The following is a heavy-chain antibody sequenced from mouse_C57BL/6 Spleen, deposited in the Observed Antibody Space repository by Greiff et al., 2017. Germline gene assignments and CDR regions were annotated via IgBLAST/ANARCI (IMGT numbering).Heavy chain of an antibody. CDR1: GYTFTSYW. V-gene: IGHV1-50*01. CDR2: IDPSDSYT. CDR3: ASEDGATDYFDY. D-gene: IGHD1-1*01. J-gene: IGHJ2*01. Sequence: VQLQQPGAELVKPGASVKLSCKASGYTFTSYWMQWVKQRPGQGLEWIGEIDPSDSYTNYNQKFKGKATLTVDTSSSTAYMQLSSLTSEDSAVYYCASEDGATDYFDYWGQGTTLTVSS.